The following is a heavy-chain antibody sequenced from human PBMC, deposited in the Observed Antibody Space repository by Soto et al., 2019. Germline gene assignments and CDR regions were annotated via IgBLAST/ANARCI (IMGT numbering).Heavy chain of an antibody. CDR2: IKSKTDGGTT. CDR3: TTDPSGYYYGSGSYYWWDYYYGMDV. V-gene: IGHV3-15*07. Sequence: GGSLRLSCAAPGFTFSNAWMNWVRQAPGKGLEWVGRIKSKTDGGTTDYAAPVKGRFTISRDDSKNTLYLQMNSLKTEDTAVYYCTTDPSGYYYGSGSYYWWDYYYGMDVWGQGTTVTVSS. J-gene: IGHJ6*02. D-gene: IGHD3-10*01. CDR1: GFTFSNAW.